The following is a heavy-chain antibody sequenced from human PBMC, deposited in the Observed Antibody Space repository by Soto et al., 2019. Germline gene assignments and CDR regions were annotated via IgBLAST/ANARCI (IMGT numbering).Heavy chain of an antibody. V-gene: IGHV1-18*04. Sequence: QLQLVQSGAEVKTPGASVRVSCKAAGFSFSTYGITWVRQAPGQGLEWMGWITASNGNTRYGQNLQGRLTMTTDTSTNTAYMSLLRLSSDDTAMYYCARGNSYGSFWYFDLWGRGTQITVSS. CDR1: GFSFSTYG. J-gene: IGHJ2*01. D-gene: IGHD5-18*01. CDR3: ARGNSYGSFWYFDL. CDR2: ITASNGNT.